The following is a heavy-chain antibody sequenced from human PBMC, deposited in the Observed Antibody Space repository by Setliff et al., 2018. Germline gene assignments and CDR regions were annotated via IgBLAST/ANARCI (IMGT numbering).Heavy chain of an antibody. CDR3: VRDDADNYDAFDN. D-gene: IGHD3-22*01. CDR1: GFTFRRDW. V-gene: IGHV3-7*01. Sequence: GGSLRLSCAASGFTFRRDWMSWVRQAPGKGLEWVANIRQDGSTKYYLDSVKGRFTISRDNAKRSLYLQMNGLRADDTGVYYCVRDDADNYDAFDNWGQGTLVTVSS. CDR2: IRQDGSTK. J-gene: IGHJ3*02.